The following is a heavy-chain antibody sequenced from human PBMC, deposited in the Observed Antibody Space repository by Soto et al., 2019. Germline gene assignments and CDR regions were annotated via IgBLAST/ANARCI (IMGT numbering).Heavy chain of an antibody. CDR2: ISYDGSNK. J-gene: IGHJ3*02. CDR3: AKGIDTYYYDSSGSDAFDI. V-gene: IGHV3-30*18. Sequence: PGGSLRLSCAASGFTFSSYVMHWVRQAPGKGLEWVAVISYDGSNKYYADSAKGRFTISRDNSKNTLYLQMNSLRAEDTAVYYCAKGIDTYYYDSSGSDAFDIWGQGTMVTVSS. CDR1: GFTFSSYV. D-gene: IGHD3-22*01.